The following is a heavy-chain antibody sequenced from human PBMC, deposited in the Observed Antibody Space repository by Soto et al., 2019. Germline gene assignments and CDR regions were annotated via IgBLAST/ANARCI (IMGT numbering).Heavy chain of an antibody. Sequence: GGSLRLSCAASGFTFSSYAMSWVRQAPGKGLEWVSAISGSGGSTYYADSVKGRLTISRDNSKNTLYLQMNSLRAEDTAVYYCAKDTYYDSSGYYSPWFDYWGQGTLVTVSS. D-gene: IGHD3-22*01. CDR2: ISGSGGST. V-gene: IGHV3-23*01. J-gene: IGHJ4*02. CDR3: AKDTYYDSSGYYSPWFDY. CDR1: GFTFSSYA.